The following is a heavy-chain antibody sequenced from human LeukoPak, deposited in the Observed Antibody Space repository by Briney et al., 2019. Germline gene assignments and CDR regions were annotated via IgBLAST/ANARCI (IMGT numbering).Heavy chain of an antibody. CDR2: IYYSGST. CDR3: ARRRGSESEYYFDY. J-gene: IGHJ4*02. Sequence: KPSETLSLTCNVSGGSISSYYWSWIRQPPGKELEWIGYIYYSGSTNYNPSLKSRVTISVDTSRNQFSLRLSSVTAADTAVYYCARRRGSESEYYFDYWGQGTLVTVSS. D-gene: IGHD3-10*01. V-gene: IGHV4-59*01. CDR1: GGSISSYY.